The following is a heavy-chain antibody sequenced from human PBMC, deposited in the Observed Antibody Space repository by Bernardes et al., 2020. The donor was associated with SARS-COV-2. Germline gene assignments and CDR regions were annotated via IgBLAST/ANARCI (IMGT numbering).Heavy chain of an antibody. CDR1: GFTFSDYY. V-gene: IGHV3-11*05. J-gene: IGHJ6*02. CDR3: VRGHCSGTNCSNNMVGPNMTVRGWHDFGMDV. Sequence: GGSLRLSCAASGFTFSDYYIHWIRQAPGKGLEWVSYMSSKSSYINYPDSVKGRFIISRDDAKNSLYLQMNRLRAEDTAIYYCVRGHCSGTNCSNNMVGPNMTVRGWHDFGMDVWGQGIAVTVS. D-gene: IGHD2-2*01. CDR2: MSSKSSYI.